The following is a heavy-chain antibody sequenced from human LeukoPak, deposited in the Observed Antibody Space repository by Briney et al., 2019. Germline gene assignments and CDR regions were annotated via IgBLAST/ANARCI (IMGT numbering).Heavy chain of an antibody. CDR2: FDPEDGET. CDR3: AIPYRYNWNSMDY. J-gene: IGHJ4*02. Sequence: GASVKVSCKXSGYTLTELSMHWVRQAPGKGLERMGGFDPEDGETIYAQKFQGRVTMTEVTSTDTAHMELSSLRSEDTAVYYCAIPYRYNWNSMDYWGQGTLVTVSS. D-gene: IGHD1-7*01. CDR1: GYTLTELS. V-gene: IGHV1-24*01.